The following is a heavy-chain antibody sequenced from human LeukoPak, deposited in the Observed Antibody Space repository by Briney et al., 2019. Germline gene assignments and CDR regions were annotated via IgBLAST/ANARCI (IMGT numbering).Heavy chain of an antibody. D-gene: IGHD2-2*01. V-gene: IGHV1-24*01. CDR1: GYTLTELS. Sequence: ASVKVSCKVSGYTLTELSMHWVRQAPGKGLEWMGGFDPEDGETIYAQKFQGRVTMTEDTSTDTAYMELSSLRSEDTAVYYCATDLYCSSTSCYYAFDIWGQGTMVTVSS. CDR2: FDPEDGET. CDR3: ATDLYCSSTSCYYAFDI. J-gene: IGHJ3*02.